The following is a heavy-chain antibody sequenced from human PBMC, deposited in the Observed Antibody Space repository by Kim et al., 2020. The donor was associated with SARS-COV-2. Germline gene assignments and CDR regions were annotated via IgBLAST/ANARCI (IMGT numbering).Heavy chain of an antibody. CDR2: IYYSGIT. CDR1: GGSISSGTYY. CDR3: ARFPGGVDLTAVGRRFFDY. Sequence: SETLSLTCTVSGGSISSGTYYWTWIRQPPGKGLEWIGYIYYSGITYYGPSLKSRVAMSVDTSKNQFSLKLSSVTAADTAVYYCARFPGGVDLTAVGRRFFDYWGQGILVTVSS. V-gene: IGHV4-31*03. J-gene: IGHJ4*02. D-gene: IGHD2-21*02.